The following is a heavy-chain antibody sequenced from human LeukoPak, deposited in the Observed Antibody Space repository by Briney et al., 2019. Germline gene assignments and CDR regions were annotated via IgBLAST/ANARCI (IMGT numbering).Heavy chain of an antibody. CDR1: GFSFSGYG. D-gene: IGHD3-10*01. Sequence: GGSLRLSCVGSGFSFSGYGMCWVRQAPGKGLEWVSAIGDSGVTIHYADSVKGRFSISRDNSKSTLYLEMNSLRAEDTAVYYCAKGGSGSRAYYYYYYGMDVWGQGTTVTVSS. CDR3: AKGGSGSRAYYYYYYGMDV. CDR2: IGDSGVTI. V-gene: IGHV3-23*01. J-gene: IGHJ6*02.